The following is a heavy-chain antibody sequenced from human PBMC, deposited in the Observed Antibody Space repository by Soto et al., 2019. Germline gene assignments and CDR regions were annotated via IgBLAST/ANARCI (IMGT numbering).Heavy chain of an antibody. J-gene: IGHJ6*02. Sequence: SLALSSAASGVSFSTYEINWFPQDQGKGLEWVSYISSSGTAIYYADSVKGHFTISRDNAKNSLYLQMNGLRAEDTAVYYCARDRLWTGGHTYFYYGMDVWGQGTTVTVSS. D-gene: IGHD2-21*01. CDR2: ISSSGTAI. CDR3: ARDRLWTGGHTYFYYGMDV. CDR1: GVSFSTYE. V-gene: IGHV3-48*03.